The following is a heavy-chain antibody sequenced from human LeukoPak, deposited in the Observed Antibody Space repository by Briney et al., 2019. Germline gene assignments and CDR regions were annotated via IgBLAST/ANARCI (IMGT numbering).Heavy chain of an antibody. Sequence: GGSLRLSCAASGFTFSSYGMHWVRQAPGKGLEWVAVISYDGCNQYYADSVKGRFTISRDNSKNTLYLQMNSLRGADTAVYYCAKAHTVTTLYWFDPWGQGTLVTVSS. J-gene: IGHJ5*02. CDR2: ISYDGCNQ. CDR1: GFTFSSYG. CDR3: AKAHTVTTLYWFDP. D-gene: IGHD4-17*01. V-gene: IGHV3-30*18.